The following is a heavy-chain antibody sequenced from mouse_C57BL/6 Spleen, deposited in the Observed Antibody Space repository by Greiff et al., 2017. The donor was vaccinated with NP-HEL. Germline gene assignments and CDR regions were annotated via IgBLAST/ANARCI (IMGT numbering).Heavy chain of an antibody. CDR1: GYTFTSYW. CDR2: IHPNSGST. V-gene: IGHV1-64*01. D-gene: IGHD3-2*02. Sequence: QVQLQQPGAELVKPGASVKLSCKASGYTFTSYWMHWVKQRPGQGLEWIGMIHPNSGSTNYNEKFKSKATLTVDKSSSTAYMQLSSLTSEDSAVYYCARTAQATFGWFAYWGQGTLVTVSA. J-gene: IGHJ3*01. CDR3: ARTAQATFGWFAY.